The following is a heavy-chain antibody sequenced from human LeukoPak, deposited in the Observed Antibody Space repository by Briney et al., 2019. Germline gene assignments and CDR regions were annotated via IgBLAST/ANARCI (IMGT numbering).Heavy chain of an antibody. J-gene: IGHJ6*03. CDR1: GFTFSSYA. V-gene: IGHV3-23*01. CDR2: ISGSGGST. Sequence: GGSLRLSCAASGFTFSSYAMSWVRQAPGRGLEWVSAISGSGGSTYYADSVKGRFTISRDNSKNTLYLQMNSLRAEDTAVYYCAKEEQQLVHYYYYYMDVWGKGTTVTVSS. CDR3: AKEEQQLVHYYYYYMDV. D-gene: IGHD6-13*01.